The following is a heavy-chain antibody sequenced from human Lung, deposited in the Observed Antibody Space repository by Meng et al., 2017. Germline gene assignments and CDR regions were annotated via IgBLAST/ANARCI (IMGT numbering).Heavy chain of an antibody. Sequence: QMQLVQSGAEVKKTGSSVKCSCKSSVYTFTYRFLQWVRQAPGQALEWMGWITPFNGNRNYAQKFRDRVTITRDRSMSTVYMELSSLRSEDTAMYYCATLRAICGGDCHSGDTSDIWGQGTMVTVSS. V-gene: IGHV1-45*02. CDR2: ITPFNGNR. CDR3: ATLRAICGGDCHSGDTSDI. D-gene: IGHD2-21*02. CDR1: VYTFTYRF. J-gene: IGHJ3*02.